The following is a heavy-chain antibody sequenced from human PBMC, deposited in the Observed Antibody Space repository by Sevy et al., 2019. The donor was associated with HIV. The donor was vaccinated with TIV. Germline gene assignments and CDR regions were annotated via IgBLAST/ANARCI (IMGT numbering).Heavy chain of an antibody. CDR3: AKDQGGYTYAPGD. D-gene: IGHD5-18*01. V-gene: IGHV3-30*18. CDR2: ISYAGNIQ. J-gene: IGHJ4*02. CDR1: GLTFSTYG. Sequence: GGSLRLSCAASGLTFSTYGMHWVRQAPGKGLEWVAVISYAGNIQYYADSVKGRFTVSRDNSKNTLYLQMNSLRAEDSAVYYCAKDQGGYTYAPGDWGQGTLVTVSS.